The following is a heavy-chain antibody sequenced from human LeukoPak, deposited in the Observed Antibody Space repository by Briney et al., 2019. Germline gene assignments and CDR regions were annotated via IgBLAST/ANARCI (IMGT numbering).Heavy chain of an antibody. CDR2: IYPGDSDT. V-gene: IGHV5-51*01. CDR1: GYSFNTYW. D-gene: IGHD2-2*01. J-gene: IGHJ4*02. Sequence: HGESLKISCKGSGYSFNTYWINWVRQMPGKGLEWMGIIYPGDSDTRYSPSFQGQVTISADKSISTAYLQWSSLKASDTAIYYCARQWGDCSSTSCYSAYWGQGTLVTVSS. CDR3: ARQWGDCSSTSCYSAY.